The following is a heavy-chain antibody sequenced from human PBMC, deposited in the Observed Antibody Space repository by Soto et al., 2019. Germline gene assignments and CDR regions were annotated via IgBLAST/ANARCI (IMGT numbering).Heavy chain of an antibody. D-gene: IGHD2-21*02. CDR2: IYDSGNP. Sequence: PSETLSLTCTVSGVSISSNYYYWSWIRQPPGKGLEWIGYIYDSGNPYYNPSLKSRVTISMDTSKNQFSLKLNSVTAADTAVYYCARAGIWHPLLVYWGHGTLVTVSS. J-gene: IGHJ4*01. CDR3: ARAGIWHPLLVY. V-gene: IGHV4-30-4*01. CDR1: GVSISSNYYY.